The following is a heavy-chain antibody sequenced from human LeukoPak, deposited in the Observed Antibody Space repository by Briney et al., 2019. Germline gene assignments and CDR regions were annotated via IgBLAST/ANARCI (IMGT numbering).Heavy chain of an antibody. CDR3: AREAIFGVVMDV. CDR2: IYTSGST. CDR1: GGSISSGSYY. Sequence: SQTLSLTCTVSGGSISSGSYYWRWIRQPAGTGLEWIGRIYTSGSTNYNPSLKGRVAISVDTSKNQFSLKLSSVTAADTAVYYCAREAIFGVVMDVWGKGTTVTVSS. J-gene: IGHJ6*04. V-gene: IGHV4-61*02. D-gene: IGHD3-3*01.